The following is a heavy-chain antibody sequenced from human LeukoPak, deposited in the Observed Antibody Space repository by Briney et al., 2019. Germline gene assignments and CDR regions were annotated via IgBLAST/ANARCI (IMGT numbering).Heavy chain of an antibody. CDR2: INPNSGGT. CDR3: ARDLFPAGRGYNWFDP. J-gene: IGHJ5*02. CDR1: GYTFTSYY. V-gene: IGHV1-2*02. Sequence: ASVKVSCKASGYTFTSYYMHWVRQAPGQGLEWMGWINPNSGGTNYAQKFQGRVTMTRDTSISTAYMELSRLRSDDTAVYYCARDLFPAGRGYNWFDPWGQGTLVTVPS. D-gene: IGHD6-13*01.